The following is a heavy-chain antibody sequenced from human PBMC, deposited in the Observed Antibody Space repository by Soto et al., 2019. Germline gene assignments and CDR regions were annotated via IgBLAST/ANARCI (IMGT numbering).Heavy chain of an antibody. CDR2: ISGSGDRT. CDR3: ATPVTYSGCWDDY. CDR1: GFTFSGYG. Sequence: EVQLLESGGGLVQPGGSLRLSCAASGFTFSGYGMSWVRQGPGKGLECVSSISGSGDRTYYADSVKGRFTISRDNSENTLYLQMNSLRAEDTAVYYCATPVTYSGCWDDYWGQGTLVTVSS. D-gene: IGHD6-19*01. V-gene: IGHV3-23*01. J-gene: IGHJ4*02.